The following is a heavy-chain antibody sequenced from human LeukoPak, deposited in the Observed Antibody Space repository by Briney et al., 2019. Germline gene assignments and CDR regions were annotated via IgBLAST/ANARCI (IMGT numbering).Heavy chain of an antibody. D-gene: IGHD5-12*01. Sequence: ASVKVSCKASGYTFTSYDINWVRQATGQGLEWMGWMNPNSGKTGYAQKFQGRVTMTRSTSISTAYMELSSLRSEDTAVYYCTRSVRRGSIDYWGPGTLVTVSS. V-gene: IGHV1-8*02. J-gene: IGHJ4*02. CDR3: TRSVRRGSIDY. CDR2: MNPNSGKT. CDR1: GYTFTSYD.